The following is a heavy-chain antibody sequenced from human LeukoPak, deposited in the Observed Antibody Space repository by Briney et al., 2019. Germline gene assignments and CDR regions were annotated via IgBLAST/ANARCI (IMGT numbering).Heavy chain of an antibody. CDR3: ARSPPYYYDSSGYYFDY. J-gene: IGHJ4*02. CDR1: GLTFGDYY. V-gene: IGHV3-11*04. Sequence: GGSLRLSCAASGLTFGDYYMNWIRQTPEKGLEWLSYISSNGHTIYYADSVKGRFTISRDNAKNSLYLQMNSLRAEDTAVYYCARSPPYYYDSSGYYFDYWGQGTLVTVSS. D-gene: IGHD3-22*01. CDR2: ISSNGHTI.